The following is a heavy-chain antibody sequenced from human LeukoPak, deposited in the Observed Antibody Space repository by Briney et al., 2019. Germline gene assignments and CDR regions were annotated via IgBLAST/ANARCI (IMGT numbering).Heavy chain of an antibody. J-gene: IGHJ4*02. CDR3: ARESRVVTAIRALKY. CDR1: GYTFTSYY. Sequence: ASVKVSCKASGYTFTSYYMHWVRQAPGQGLEWMGIINSSGGSTSYAQKFQGRVTMTRDTSTSTVYMELSSLRSEDTAVYYCARESRVVTAIRALKYWGQGTLVTVSS. CDR2: INSSGGST. D-gene: IGHD2-21*02. V-gene: IGHV1-46*01.